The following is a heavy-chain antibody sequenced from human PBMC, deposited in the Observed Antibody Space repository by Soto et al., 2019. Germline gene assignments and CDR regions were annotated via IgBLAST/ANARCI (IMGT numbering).Heavy chain of an antibody. CDR3: ARGYCSGGSCYPVAYNYYGMDV. CDR1: GYTFTSYG. J-gene: IGHJ6*02. D-gene: IGHD2-15*01. V-gene: IGHV1-18*01. Sequence: GASVKVSCKASGYTFTSYGIRWVRQAPGQGLEWMGWISAYNGNTNYAQKLQGRVTMTTDASTSTAYMELRSLRSDDTAVYYCARGYCSGGSCYPVAYNYYGMDVLGQGTTVTVPS. CDR2: ISAYNGNT.